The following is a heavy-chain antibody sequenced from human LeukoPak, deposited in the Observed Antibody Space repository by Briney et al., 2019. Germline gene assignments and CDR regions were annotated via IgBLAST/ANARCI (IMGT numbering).Heavy chain of an antibody. Sequence: GGSLRLSCAASGFTFSSYWMHWVRQAPGKGLVWVSRIISDGSSTSYADSVKGRFTMSRDNAKNTLYLQMNSLRAEGTAVYYCVRDSNYYPDCWGQGTLVTVSS. D-gene: IGHD4-11*01. CDR2: IISDGSST. J-gene: IGHJ4*02. CDR3: VRDSNYYPDC. CDR1: GFTFSSYW. V-gene: IGHV3-74*01.